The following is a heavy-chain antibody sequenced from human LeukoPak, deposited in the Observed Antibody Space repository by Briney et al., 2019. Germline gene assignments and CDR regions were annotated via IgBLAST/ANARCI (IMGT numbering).Heavy chain of an antibody. Sequence: PGGSLRLSCAASGFTFSSYAMSWDRQAPGKGLEWVSAISGSGGSTYYADSVKGRFTISRDNSKNTLYLQMNSLRAEDTAVYYCAKSPNYYGSGSYLDYWGQGTLVTVSS. CDR3: AKSPNYYGSGSYLDY. CDR1: GFTFSSYA. V-gene: IGHV3-23*01. CDR2: ISGSGGST. J-gene: IGHJ4*02. D-gene: IGHD3-10*01.